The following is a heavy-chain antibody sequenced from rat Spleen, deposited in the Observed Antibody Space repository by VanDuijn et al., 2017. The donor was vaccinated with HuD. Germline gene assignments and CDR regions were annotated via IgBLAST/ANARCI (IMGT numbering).Heavy chain of an antibody. CDR2: ITNTGGST. Sequence: EVQLVESGGGLVQPGRSLKLSCVASGFTFNNYWMTWIRQAPGKGLEWVASITNTGGSTYYPDSVKGRFIISRDDEESTLYLEMGSLRSEDTATYYCAKDLDYGPDYWGQGVMVTVSS. V-gene: IGHV5-31*01. CDR3: AKDLDYGPDY. D-gene: IGHD1-11*01. CDR1: GFTFNNYW. J-gene: IGHJ2*01.